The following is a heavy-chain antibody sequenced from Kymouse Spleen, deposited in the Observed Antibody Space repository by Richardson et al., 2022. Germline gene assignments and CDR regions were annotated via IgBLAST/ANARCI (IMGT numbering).Heavy chain of an antibody. CDR2: IGTAGDT. J-gene: IGHJ6*02. D-gene: IGHD5-24*01. Sequence: EVQLVESGGGLVQPGGSLRLSCAASGFTFSSYDMHWVRQATGKGLEWVSAIGTAGDTYYPGSVKGRFTISRENAKNSLYLQMNSLRAGDTAVYYCARAPPWPHYYGMDVWGQGTTVTVSS. CDR1: GFTFSSYD. CDR3: ARAPPWPHYYGMDV. V-gene: IGHV3-13*01.